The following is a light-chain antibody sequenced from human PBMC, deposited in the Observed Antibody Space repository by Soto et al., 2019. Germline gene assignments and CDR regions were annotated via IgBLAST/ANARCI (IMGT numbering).Light chain of an antibody. V-gene: IGKV1-5*01. J-gene: IGKJ1*01. CDR2: DAS. CDR3: QQYYTYWHM. Sequence: QMTQSPSTLSASVGDRVINPCSASQSISSYLAWYQQKPGKAPKLLIYDASNLDSGVPSTFSGSGSGTEFTLTISSLQPDDFATYYCQQYYTYWHMFGQGTKVDIK. CDR1: QSISSY.